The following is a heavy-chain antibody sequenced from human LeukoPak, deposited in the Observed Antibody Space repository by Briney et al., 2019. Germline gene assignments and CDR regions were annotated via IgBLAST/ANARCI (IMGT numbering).Heavy chain of an antibody. Sequence: GGSLRLSCAASGFTFSSYAMHWVRQAPGKGLEWVAVISYDGSNKYYADSVKGRFTISRDNSKNTLYLQMNSLRAEDTAVYFCARGNAHAFDIWSQGTMVTVSS. CDR3: ARGNAHAFDI. J-gene: IGHJ3*02. D-gene: IGHD1-1*01. CDR2: ISYDGSNK. CDR1: GFTFSSYA. V-gene: IGHV3-30*04.